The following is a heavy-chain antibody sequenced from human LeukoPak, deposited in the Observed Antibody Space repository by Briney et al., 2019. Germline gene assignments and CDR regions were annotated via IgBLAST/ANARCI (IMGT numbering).Heavy chain of an antibody. Sequence: GASVKVSCKASGYTFISYGISWVRQAPGQGLEWMGWISAYNGNTNYAQKLQGRVTMTTDTSTSTAYMELRSLRSDDTAVYYCARDLHYYGSGSYGPYYFDYWGQGTLVTVSS. CDR2: ISAYNGNT. D-gene: IGHD3-10*01. CDR1: GYTFISYG. CDR3: ARDLHYYGSGSYGPYYFDY. J-gene: IGHJ4*02. V-gene: IGHV1-18*01.